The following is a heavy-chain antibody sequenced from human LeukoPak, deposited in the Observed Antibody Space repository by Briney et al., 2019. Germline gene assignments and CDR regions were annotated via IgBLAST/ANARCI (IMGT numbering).Heavy chain of an antibody. CDR2: ISYSGRT. D-gene: IGHD1-26*01. CDR3: ARVRGSFTRGAFDI. CDR1: DGSISSNSYY. J-gene: IGHJ3*02. Sequence: PSETLSLTCTVSDGSISSNSYYWGWIRQPPGKGLEWIGSISYSGRTYYNPSLESRVTISVDSSKNQFSLELNSVTAADTAVYYCARVRGSFTRGAFDIWGQGTMVSVSS. V-gene: IGHV4-39*07.